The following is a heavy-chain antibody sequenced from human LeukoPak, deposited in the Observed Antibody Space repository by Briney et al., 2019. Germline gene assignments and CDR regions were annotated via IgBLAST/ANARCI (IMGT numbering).Heavy chain of an antibody. CDR3: ARATGSYYSIGY. CDR1: GFTFSSYS. Sequence: GGSLRLSCAASGFTFSSYSMNWVRQAPGKGLEWVSYISSSSSTIYSADSVKGRFTISRDNAKNTLYLQMNSLRAEDTAVYYCARATGSYYSIGYWGQGTLVTVSS. D-gene: IGHD1-26*01. V-gene: IGHV3-48*01. J-gene: IGHJ4*02. CDR2: ISSSSSTI.